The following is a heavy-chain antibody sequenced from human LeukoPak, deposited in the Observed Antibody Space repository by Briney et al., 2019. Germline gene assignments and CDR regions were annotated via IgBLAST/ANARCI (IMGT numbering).Heavy chain of an antibody. V-gene: IGHV3-20*04. CDR3: ARAVGGSSLGS. CDR2: INWNGGST. Sequence: GGSLRLSCAASGFTFDDYGMSRDRPAPGKGLEWVSGINWNGGSTGYADSVKGRFTISRDNAKDSLYLQMHSLRAEDTALYYCARAVGGSSLGSWGQGTLVTVSS. J-gene: IGHJ5*02. CDR1: GFTFDDYG. D-gene: IGHD6-13*01.